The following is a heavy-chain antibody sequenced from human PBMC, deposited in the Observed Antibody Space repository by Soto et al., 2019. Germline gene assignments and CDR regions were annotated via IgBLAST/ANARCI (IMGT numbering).Heavy chain of an antibody. J-gene: IGHJ4*02. V-gene: IGHV4-30-4*01. CDR3: ASYIVGATTALED. CDR1: GGSISSGDYY. CDR2: IYYSGST. D-gene: IGHD1-26*01. Sequence: SETLSLTCTVSGGSISSGDYYWSWIRQPPGKGLEWIGYIYYSGSTYYNPSLKSRVTISVDTSKNQFSLKLSSVTAADTAVYYCASYIVGATTALEDWGQGTLVTVSS.